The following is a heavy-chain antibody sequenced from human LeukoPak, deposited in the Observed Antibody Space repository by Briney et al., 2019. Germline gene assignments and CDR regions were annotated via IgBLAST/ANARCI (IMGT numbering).Heavy chain of an antibody. Sequence: GRSLRLSCAASGFTFDDYAMHWVRQAPGKGLEWVSGISWNSGSIGYADSVKGRFTISRDNAKNSLYLQMNSLRDEDTALYYCAKDTTDGYNWRKGAHFDYWGQGTLVTVSS. V-gene: IGHV3-9*01. CDR1: GFTFDDYA. CDR2: ISWNSGSI. CDR3: AKDTTDGYNWRKGAHFDY. J-gene: IGHJ4*02. D-gene: IGHD5-24*01.